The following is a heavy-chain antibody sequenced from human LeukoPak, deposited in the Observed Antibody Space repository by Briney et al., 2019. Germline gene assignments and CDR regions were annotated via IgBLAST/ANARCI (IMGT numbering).Heavy chain of an antibody. Sequence: SETLSLTCAVYGGSFSGHYWSLIRQPPGKGLEWIGEINHSGSTKYNLSLKSRVTISIDTSKNQFSLKLSSVTAADTAVYYCARGGSMVRGVIISPFFDYWGQGSLVTVSS. CDR1: GGSFSGHY. V-gene: IGHV4-34*01. D-gene: IGHD3-10*01. CDR2: INHSGST. CDR3: ARGGSMVRGVIISPFFDY. J-gene: IGHJ4*02.